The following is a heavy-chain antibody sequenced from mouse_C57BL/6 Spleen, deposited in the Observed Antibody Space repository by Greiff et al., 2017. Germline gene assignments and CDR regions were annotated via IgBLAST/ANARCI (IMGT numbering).Heavy chain of an antibody. Sequence: VKLMESGPGLVQPSQSLSITCTVSGFSLTSYGVHWVRQSPGKGLEWLGVIWSGGSTDYNAAFISRLSISKDNSKSQVFFKMNSLQADDTAIYYCASPYGSSLHWYFDVWGTGTTVTVPS. D-gene: IGHD1-1*01. CDR1: GFSLTSYG. J-gene: IGHJ1*03. CDR3: ASPYGSSLHWYFDV. CDR2: IWSGGST. V-gene: IGHV2-2*01.